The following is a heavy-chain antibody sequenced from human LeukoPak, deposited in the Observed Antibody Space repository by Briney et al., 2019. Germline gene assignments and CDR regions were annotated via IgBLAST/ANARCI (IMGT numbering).Heavy chain of an antibody. D-gene: IGHD5-12*01. CDR2: ISSSGSSI. CDR1: GFIFSDYY. Sequence: GGSLRLSCAASGFIFSDYYMSWIRQAPGKGLGWVSYISSSGSSIYYADSVKGRFTISRDNAKDSLYLQMNSLRAGDTAVYYCARDPGSGYEEHFDYWGQGTLVTVSS. CDR3: ARDPGSGYEEHFDY. V-gene: IGHV3-11*01. J-gene: IGHJ4*02.